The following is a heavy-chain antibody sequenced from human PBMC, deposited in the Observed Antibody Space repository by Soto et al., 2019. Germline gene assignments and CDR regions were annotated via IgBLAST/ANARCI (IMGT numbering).Heavy chain of an antibody. CDR3: ARQIYDSDTGPNFQYYFDS. V-gene: IGHV4-30-2*01. CDR1: GGSISSGGYS. Sequence: PSETLSLTXAVSGGSISSGGYSWSWIRQPPGKGLEWIGYIYHSGSTYYNPSLKSRVTISVTKSITTVFLQWSSLRASDTAMYYCARQIYDSDTGPNFQYYFDSWGQGTPVTVSS. D-gene: IGHD3-22*01. J-gene: IGHJ4*02. CDR2: IYHSGST.